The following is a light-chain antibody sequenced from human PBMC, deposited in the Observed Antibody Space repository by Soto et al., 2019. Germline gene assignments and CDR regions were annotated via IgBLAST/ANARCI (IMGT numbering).Light chain of an antibody. J-gene: IGLJ1*01. CDR2: SDN. CDR1: TSNIASNA. CDR3: AKWADSRKTYV. Sequence: QSVLTQPPSASGTPGQRVTISCSGSTSNIASNAINWFQQLPGTAPKLLIYSDNHRPSGVPDRFSGSKSGSSASLAISGLQSEEEAVYYCAKWADSRKTYVFGTGNNVTVL. V-gene: IGLV1-44*01.